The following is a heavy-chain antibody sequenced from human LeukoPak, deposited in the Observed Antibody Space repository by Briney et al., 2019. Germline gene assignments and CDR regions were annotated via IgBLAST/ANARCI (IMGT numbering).Heavy chain of an antibody. V-gene: IGHV3-30*04. Sequence: GGSLRLSCAASGFTFSSYAMHWVRQAPGKGLEWVAVISYDGSNKYYADSVKGRFTISRDNSKNTLYLQMNSLRAEDTAVYYCSGLYNYGMDVWGQGTTVTVSS. CDR2: ISYDGSNK. J-gene: IGHJ6*02. CDR3: SGLYNYGMDV. CDR1: GFTFSSYA.